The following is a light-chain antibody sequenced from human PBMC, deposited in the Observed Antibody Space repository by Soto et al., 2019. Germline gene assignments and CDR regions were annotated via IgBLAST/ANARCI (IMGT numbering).Light chain of an antibody. CDR2: EVN. Sequence: QSALTQPASMSGSPGQSITISCTGTSSDFGSYYPVSWFQQHPGKAPKLIIYEVNKRPSGVSSRFSSSKSCNTASLTISGLHAADEAEYYCCSYAGDTTFFVFGPGTKLTVL. J-gene: IGLJ1*01. V-gene: IGLV2-23*02. CDR1: SSDFGSYYP. CDR3: CSYAGDTTFFV.